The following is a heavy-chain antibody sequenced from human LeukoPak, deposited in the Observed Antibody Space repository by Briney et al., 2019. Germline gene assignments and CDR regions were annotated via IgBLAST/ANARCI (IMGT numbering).Heavy chain of an antibody. D-gene: IGHD5-18*01. CDR1: GFTVGSNY. J-gene: IGHJ4*02. Sequence: GGSLRLSCAASGFTVGSNYMGWVRQAPGKGLEWVSVIYSGGSTYYADSVKGRFTISRDNSKNTLYLQMNSLRAEDTAVYYCARDPPAGYSYGYVWGQGTLVTVSS. V-gene: IGHV3-53*01. CDR3: ARDPPAGYSYGYV. CDR2: IYSGGST.